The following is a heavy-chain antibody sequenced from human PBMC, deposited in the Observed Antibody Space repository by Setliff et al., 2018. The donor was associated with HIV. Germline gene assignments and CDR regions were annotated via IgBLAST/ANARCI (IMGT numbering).Heavy chain of an antibody. J-gene: IGHJ5*02. CDR1: EYSISSGYY. CDR3: ATCRHRPSNWFDP. Sequence: SETLSLTCRVSEYSISSGYYWGWIRQPPGKGLEWIGSVYNSGITFKNPSLKSRVSISVDRSGNQFSLRLTSVTAADTAVYYCATCRHRPSNWFDPWGQGTVVTVSS. V-gene: IGHV4-38-2*01. CDR2: VYNSGIT.